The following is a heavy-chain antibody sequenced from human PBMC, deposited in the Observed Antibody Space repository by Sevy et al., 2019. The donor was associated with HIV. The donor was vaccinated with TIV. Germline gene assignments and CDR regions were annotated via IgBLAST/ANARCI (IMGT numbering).Heavy chain of an antibody. CDR3: TRASYSYYYGMNV. CDR1: GFTFGDYA. J-gene: IGHJ6*02. CDR2: IRGKGYGGTT. Sequence: GGSLRLSCTTSGFTFGDYAMSWVRQAPGKGLEWVGFIRGKGYGGTTEYAASVKGRFTISRDDSKSIAYLQMNSLKTEDTAVYYCTRASYSYYYGMNVWGQRTTVTVSS. V-gene: IGHV3-49*04.